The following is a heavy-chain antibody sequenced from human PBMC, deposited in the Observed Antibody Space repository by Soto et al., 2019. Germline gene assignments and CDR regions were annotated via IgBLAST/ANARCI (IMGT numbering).Heavy chain of an antibody. V-gene: IGHV4-39*01. D-gene: IGHD3-22*01. CDR2: IYYSGST. CDR3: ARLLYDTRGYYYFDY. Sequence: SETLSLTCSVSGGSISSRSYYWGWIRQPPGKGLEWIASIYYSGSTYYNPSLKSRVTMSVDTSKNQFSLDLRSVTAADTAVYYCARLLYDTRGYYYFDYWGQGTQVTVSS. J-gene: IGHJ4*02. CDR1: GGSISSRSYY.